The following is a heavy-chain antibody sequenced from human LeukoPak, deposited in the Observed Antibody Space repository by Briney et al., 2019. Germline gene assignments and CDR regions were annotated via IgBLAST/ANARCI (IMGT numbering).Heavy chain of an antibody. CDR3: ARGGYWGSGHSFDAFDI. V-gene: IGHV3-23*01. CDR2: NRGDET. D-gene: IGHD5-12*01. J-gene: IGHJ3*02. Sequence: GGSLRLSCTASGFTFNNFAMSWVRQAPGKRLEWVSGNRGDETFYADSVKGRFTISRDSSKNTLYLQMNSLRAEDTAIYYCARGGYWGSGHSFDAFDIWGQGTMVTVSS. CDR1: GFTFNNFA.